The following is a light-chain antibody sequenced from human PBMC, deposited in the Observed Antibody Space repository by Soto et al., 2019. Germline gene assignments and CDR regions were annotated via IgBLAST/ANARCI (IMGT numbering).Light chain of an antibody. Sequence: DIQMTQSPSSLSASVGDRVTITCQASQDISNYLNWYQQKPGKAPKLLIYDASNLETGVPSRLSGSGSGTDFTFTISSLQPEDIETYYCQQYDNLPLTFGGGTKVEIK. CDR3: QQYDNLPLT. J-gene: IGKJ4*01. CDR2: DAS. CDR1: QDISNY. V-gene: IGKV1-33*01.